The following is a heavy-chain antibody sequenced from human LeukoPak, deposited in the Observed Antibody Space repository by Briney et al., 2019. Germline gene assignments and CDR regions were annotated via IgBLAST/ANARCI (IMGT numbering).Heavy chain of an antibody. J-gene: IGHJ4*02. CDR1: GLTFSSYS. Sequence: GGSLRLSCVVSGLTFSSYSMSWVRQAPGKGLEWVSGISASGGDTWYPDSVKGRFTISRDNSKNTLYLQMNSLRAEDTAVYYCARDYGSGSLGLIDYWGQGTLVTVSS. CDR3: ARDYGSGSLGLIDY. D-gene: IGHD3-10*01. V-gene: IGHV3-23*01. CDR2: ISASGGDT.